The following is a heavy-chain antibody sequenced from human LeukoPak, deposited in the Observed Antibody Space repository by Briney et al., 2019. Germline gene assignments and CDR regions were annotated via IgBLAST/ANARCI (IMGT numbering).Heavy chain of an antibody. J-gene: IGHJ4*02. CDR1: GGSCDDYY. CDR3: ARGRDRSKAGDH. V-gene: IGHV4-34*01. CDR2: IHPHGIF. D-gene: IGHD5-24*01. Sequence: PSETLSLTCAVYGGSCDDYYCSWIRQPPGKGLEWVGEIHPHGIFYYNSSLMSRVTISIDTSKTQFSLRLTSVTATDTAFYYCARGRDRSKAGDHWGQGSLVTASS.